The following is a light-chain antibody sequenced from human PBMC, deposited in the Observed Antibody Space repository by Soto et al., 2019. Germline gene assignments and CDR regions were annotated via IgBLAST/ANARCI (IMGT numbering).Light chain of an antibody. J-gene: IGKJ3*01. CDR2: GTS. Sequence: ELVLTESPGTLSLSPGERATLSCRASQSVSSSYLAWYQHKPGQAPSLLIFGTSNSATGIPGRFSGSGSGTDFNLTTSRLVPDDLVVYYGQPYDSSRLFTFGPGTKVVIK. V-gene: IGKV3-20*01. CDR1: QSVSSSY. CDR3: QPYDSSRLFT.